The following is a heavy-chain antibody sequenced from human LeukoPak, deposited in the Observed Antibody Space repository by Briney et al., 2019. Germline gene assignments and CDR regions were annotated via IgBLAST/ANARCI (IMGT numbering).Heavy chain of an antibody. D-gene: IGHD6-19*01. CDR1: GFTFTAYY. J-gene: IGHJ4*02. CDR3: ARVPYSSGWYFDY. V-gene: IGHV1-2*02. CDR2: INPNSGGT. Sequence: ASVKVSCKASGFTFTAYYMHWVRQAPGQGLEWMGWINPNSGGTNYAQKFQGRVTMTRDTSISTAYMELSRLRSDDTAVYYCARVPYSSGWYFDYWGQGTLVTVSS.